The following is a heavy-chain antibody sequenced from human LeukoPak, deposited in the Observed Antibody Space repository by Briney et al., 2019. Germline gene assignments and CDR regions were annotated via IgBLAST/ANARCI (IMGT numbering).Heavy chain of an antibody. Sequence: SETLSLTCAVYGGCFSGYYWSWIRQPPGKGLEWIGEINHSGRTNYNPSLKSRVTISVDQSKNQFSLKLSSVTAADTAVYYCARRAPYYGSGSYYSLSTPFDYWGQGTLVTVSS. CDR2: INHSGRT. V-gene: IGHV4-34*01. CDR3: ARRAPYYGSGSYYSLSTPFDY. D-gene: IGHD3-10*01. J-gene: IGHJ4*02. CDR1: GGCFSGYY.